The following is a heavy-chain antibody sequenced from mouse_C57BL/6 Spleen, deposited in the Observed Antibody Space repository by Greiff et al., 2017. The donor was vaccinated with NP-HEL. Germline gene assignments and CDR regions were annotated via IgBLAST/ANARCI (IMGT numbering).Heavy chain of an antibody. J-gene: IGHJ1*03. Sequence: QVQLQQPGAELVMPGASVKLSCKASGYTFTSYWMHWVKQRPGQGLEWIGEIDPSASYTNYNQKFKGKSTLTVYKSSSTAYMQLSSLTSEDSAVYYCAREYYGSSKGYFDVGGTGTTVTVSS. V-gene: IGHV1-69*01. CDR1: GYTFTSYW. CDR2: IDPSASYT. D-gene: IGHD1-1*01. CDR3: AREYYGSSKGYFDV.